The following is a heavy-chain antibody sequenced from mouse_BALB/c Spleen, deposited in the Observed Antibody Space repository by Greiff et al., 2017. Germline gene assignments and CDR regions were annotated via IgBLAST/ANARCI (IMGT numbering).Heavy chain of an antibody. CDR1: GYAFTNYL. CDR3: ARSYGSSYKSWYFDY. J-gene: IGHJ2*01. V-gene: IGHV1-54*01. D-gene: IGHD1-1*01. CDR2: INPGSGGT. Sequence: QVQLQQSGAELVRPGTSVKVSCKASGYAFTNYLLEWVKQRPGQGLEWIGVINPGSGGTNYNEKFKGKATLTADKSSSTAYMQLSSLTSDDSAVYFCARSYGSSYKSWYFDYWGQGTTLTVSS.